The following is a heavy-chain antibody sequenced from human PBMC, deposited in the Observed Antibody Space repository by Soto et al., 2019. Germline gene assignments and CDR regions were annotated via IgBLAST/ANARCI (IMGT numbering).Heavy chain of an antibody. J-gene: IGHJ6*02. CDR3: ARSYYDFWSGYSGGCYYVMDV. CDR2: INPNSGGT. D-gene: IGHD3-3*01. V-gene: IGHV1-2*04. CDR1: GYTFTGYY. Sequence: GASVKVSCKASGYTFTGYYMHWVRQAPGQGLEWMGWINPNSGGTNYAQKFQGWVTMTRDTSISTAYMELSRLRSDDTAVYYCARSYYDFWSGYSGGCYYVMDVWGQGTTVTVSS.